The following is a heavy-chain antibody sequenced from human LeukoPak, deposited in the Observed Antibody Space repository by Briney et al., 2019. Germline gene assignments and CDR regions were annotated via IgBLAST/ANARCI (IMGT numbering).Heavy chain of an antibody. J-gene: IGHJ4*02. CDR3: AREPKSLGDLFFIDY. D-gene: IGHD3-16*01. CDR2: ISAYNGNT. Sequence: ASVKVSCKASGFDFTSYGISWVRQAPGQGIEWMGWISAYNGNTHYAQKLQGRVTMTSHTSASTAYMELRSLTSDDTAVYYCAREPKSLGDLFFIDYWGQGTLVTVSS. V-gene: IGHV1-18*01. CDR1: GFDFTSYG.